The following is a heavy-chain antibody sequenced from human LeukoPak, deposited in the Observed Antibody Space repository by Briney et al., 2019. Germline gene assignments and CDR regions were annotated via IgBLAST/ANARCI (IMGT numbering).Heavy chain of an antibody. V-gene: IGHV3-15*01. D-gene: IGHD3-10*01. J-gene: IGHJ4*02. CDR1: GFTFSNAW. CDR3: TTVLWLGELAHVKSQVSLYFDY. CDR2: IKSKTDGGTT. Sequence: AGGSLRLSCAASGFTFSNAWMSWVRQAPGKGLEWVGRIKSKTDGGTTDYAAPVKGRFTISRDDSKNTLYLQMNSLKTEDTAVYYCTTVLWLGELAHVKSQVSLYFDYWGQGTLVTVSS.